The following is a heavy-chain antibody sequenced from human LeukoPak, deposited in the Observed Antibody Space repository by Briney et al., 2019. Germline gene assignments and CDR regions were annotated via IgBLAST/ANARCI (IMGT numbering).Heavy chain of an antibody. V-gene: IGHV4-34*01. Sequence: SETLSLTCAVYGGSFSGYYWSWIRQPPGKGLGWIGEINHSGSTNYNPSLKSRVTISVDTSKNQFSLKLSSVTAADTAVYYCARAGLLVRGVTLRYFDLWGRGTLVTVSS. CDR1: GGSFSGYY. CDR3: ARAGLLVRGVTLRYFDL. CDR2: INHSGST. J-gene: IGHJ2*01. D-gene: IGHD3-10*01.